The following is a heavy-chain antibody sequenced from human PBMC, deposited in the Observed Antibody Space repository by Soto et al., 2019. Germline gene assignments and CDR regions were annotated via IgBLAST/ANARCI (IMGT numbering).Heavy chain of an antibody. J-gene: IGHJ6*03. CDR2: INEDSTYI. V-gene: IGHV3-21*01. CDR3: VRDLGRYFRSGYMDL. CDR1: GFAFNTYS. D-gene: IGHD3-9*01. Sequence: EVHLVESGGGLVKPGGSLRLSCTASGFAFNTYSMNWVRQAPGKGLEWVSSINEDSTYIYYADSLRGRITISRDNAKDSLFLQMNSLRPDDPAVYYCVRDLGRYFRSGYMDLWGDGATVTVSS.